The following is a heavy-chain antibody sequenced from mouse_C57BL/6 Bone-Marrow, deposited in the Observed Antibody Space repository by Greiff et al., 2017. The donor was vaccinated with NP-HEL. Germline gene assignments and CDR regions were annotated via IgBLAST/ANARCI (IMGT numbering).Heavy chain of an antibody. V-gene: IGHV1-4*01. Sequence: QVQLQQSGAELARPGASVKMSCKASGYTFTSYTMHWVKQRPGQGLEWIGYINPSSGYTKYNQKFKDKATLTADKSSSTAYMQLSSLTSEDSAVYYCARENFTTVPDYWGQGTTLTVSS. CDR3: ARENFTTVPDY. CDR2: INPSSGYT. CDR1: GYTFTSYT. D-gene: IGHD1-1*01. J-gene: IGHJ2*01.